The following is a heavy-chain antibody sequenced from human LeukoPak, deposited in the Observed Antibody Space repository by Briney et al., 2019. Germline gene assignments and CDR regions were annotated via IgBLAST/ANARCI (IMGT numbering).Heavy chain of an antibody. CDR1: GGSISSSSYY. CDR3: ARLYYYDSRGDWFDP. Sequence: SETLSLTCTASGGSISSSSYYWGWIRQPPGKGLEWIGYIYYSGSTNYNPSLKSRVTISVDTSKNQFSLKLSSVTAADTAVYYCARLYYYDSRGDWFDPWGQGTLVTVSS. V-gene: IGHV4-61*05. CDR2: IYYSGST. D-gene: IGHD3-22*01. J-gene: IGHJ5*02.